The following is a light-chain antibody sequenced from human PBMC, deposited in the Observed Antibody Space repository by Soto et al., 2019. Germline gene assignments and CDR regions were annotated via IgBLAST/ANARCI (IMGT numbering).Light chain of an antibody. CDR3: QQYNSYPWT. CDR1: QSISSY. V-gene: IGKV1-39*01. Sequence: DIRMPQSPSSLSASVGDRGTITCRASQSISSYLNWYQQKPGKAPKLLIYAASSLQSGVPSRFSGSGSGTEFTLTISSLQPDDFATYYCQQYNSYPWTFGQGTKVDIK. CDR2: AAS. J-gene: IGKJ1*01.